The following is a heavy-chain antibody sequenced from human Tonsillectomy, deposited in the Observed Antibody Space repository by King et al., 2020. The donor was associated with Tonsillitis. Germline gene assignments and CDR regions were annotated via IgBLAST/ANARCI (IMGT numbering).Heavy chain of an antibody. CDR2: INPNSGGT. J-gene: IGHJ5*01. V-gene: IGHV1-2*02. Sequence: VQLVESGAEVKKPGASVKVSCKASGYTFTGYYLHWVRQAPGQGLEWMGWINPNSGGTSYAQKFQGSVTMTRDTSISTAYMELSRLRSDDTAVYYCARGRGYSYGYIDSWGQGTLVTVSS. D-gene: IGHD5-18*01. CDR3: ARGRGYSYGYIDS. CDR1: GYTFTGYY.